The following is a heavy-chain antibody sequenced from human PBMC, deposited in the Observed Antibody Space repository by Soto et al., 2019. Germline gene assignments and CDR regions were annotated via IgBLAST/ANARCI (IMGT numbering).Heavy chain of an antibody. CDR3: ARAYYDSSGYSDYYGMDV. CDR1: EGTFSSYA. D-gene: IGHD3-22*01. V-gene: IGHV1-69*13. J-gene: IGHJ6*02. Sequence: GXSVKVSYKASEGTFSSYAISWVRQAPGQGLEWMGGIIPIFGTANYAQKFQGRVTITADESTSTAYMELSSLRSEDTAVYYCARAYYDSSGYSDYYGMDVWGQGTTVTVSS. CDR2: IIPIFGTA.